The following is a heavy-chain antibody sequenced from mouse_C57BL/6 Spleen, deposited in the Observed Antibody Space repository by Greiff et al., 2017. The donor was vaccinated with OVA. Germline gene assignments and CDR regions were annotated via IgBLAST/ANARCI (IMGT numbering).Heavy chain of an antibody. CDR2: IYPRSGNT. J-gene: IGHJ1*03. D-gene: IGHD2-3*01. CDR1: GYTFTSYG. Sequence: QVQLQQSGAELARPGASVKLSCKASGYTFTSYGISWVKQRTGQGLEWIGEIYPRSGNTYYNEKFKGKATLTADKSSSTAYMELRSLTSGDSAVYFCARYGDGYWYFDVWGTGTTVTVSS. CDR3: ARYGDGYWYFDV. V-gene: IGHV1-81*01.